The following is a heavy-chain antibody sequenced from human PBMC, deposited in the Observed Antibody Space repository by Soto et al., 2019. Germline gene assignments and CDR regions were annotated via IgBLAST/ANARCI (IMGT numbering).Heavy chain of an antibody. J-gene: IGHJ6*02. CDR2: IYSGGST. CDR3: ARDFVVPAAMXLDRYYYYGMXV. D-gene: IGHD2-2*01. V-gene: IGHV3-66*01. CDR1: GFTVGSNY. Sequence: GGSLRLSCAASGFTVGSNYMSWVRQAPGKGLEWVSVIYSGGSTYYADSVKGRFTISRDNSKNTLYLQMNSLRAEDTAVYYCARDFVVPAAMXLDRYYYYGMXVWGQGTTVXVSS.